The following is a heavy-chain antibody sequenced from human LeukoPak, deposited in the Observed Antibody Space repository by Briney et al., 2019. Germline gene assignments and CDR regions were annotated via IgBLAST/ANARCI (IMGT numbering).Heavy chain of an antibody. D-gene: IGHD6-13*01. V-gene: IGHV3-11*04. CDR3: TTPAAGPRAEYSQY. Sequence: GGSLRLSCAASGFTFSDYYMSWIRQAPGKGLEWVSSISNDAKYIYYADSLKGRFTVSRDNAKNSLYLQMNSLAVEDTAVYYCTTPAAGPRAEYSQYWGQGTLVTVSS. CDR2: ISNDAKYI. CDR1: GFTFSDYY. J-gene: IGHJ1*01.